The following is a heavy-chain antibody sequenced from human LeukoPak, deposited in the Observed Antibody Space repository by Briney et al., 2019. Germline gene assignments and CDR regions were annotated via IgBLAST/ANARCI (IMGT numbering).Heavy chain of an antibody. V-gene: IGHV3-7*04. CDR1: GFTFRNFG. CDR3: AGGAN. Sequence: PGGSLRLSCVASGFTFRNFGMHWVRQAPGQGLEWVANINPDGSGKYYVDSVKGRFTISRDDAKNSLYLQMNSLRAEDTAVYYCAGGANWGQGTPVTVSS. CDR2: INPDGSGK. J-gene: IGHJ4*02.